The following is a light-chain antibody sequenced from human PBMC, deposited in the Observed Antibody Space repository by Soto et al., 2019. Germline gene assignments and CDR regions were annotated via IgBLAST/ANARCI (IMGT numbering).Light chain of an antibody. CDR1: SSDVGSYNY. CDR3: SSYTSSNPHPYV. Sequence: QSALTQPASVSGSPGQSITISCTGTSSDVGSYNYVSWYQQHPGKAPKLMIYDVSNRPSGVSNRFSGSKSGNTASLTISRLQAEDEADYYSSSYTSSNPHPYVFGTGTKITVL. CDR2: DVS. J-gene: IGLJ1*01. V-gene: IGLV2-14*03.